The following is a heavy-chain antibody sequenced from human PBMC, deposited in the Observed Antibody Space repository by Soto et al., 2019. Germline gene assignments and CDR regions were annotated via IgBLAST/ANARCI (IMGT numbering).Heavy chain of an antibody. D-gene: IGHD5-18*01. CDR3: ARDPGYPAGLDY. CDR1: GGTFSSYA. Sequence: ASVKVSCKASGGTFSSYAISWVRQAPGQGLEWMGGIIPIFGTANYAQKFQGRVTITADESTSTAYMELSSLRSEDTAVYYCARDPGYPAGLDYWGQGTLVTVSS. V-gene: IGHV1-69*13. J-gene: IGHJ4*02. CDR2: IIPIFGTA.